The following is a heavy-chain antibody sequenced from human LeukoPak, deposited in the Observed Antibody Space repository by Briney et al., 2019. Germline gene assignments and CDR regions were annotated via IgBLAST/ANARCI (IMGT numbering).Heavy chain of an antibody. Sequence: ASVKVSCKASGYTFTSYDINWVRQATGQGLEWMGWMNPNSGNTGYAQKFQGRVTMTRNTSISTAYMELSSLRSEDTAVYYRARGGDVAEPAAILGVVVGTYYYYYYGMDVWGQGTTVTVSS. V-gene: IGHV1-8*01. D-gene: IGHD2-2*01. J-gene: IGHJ6*02. CDR1: GYTFTSYD. CDR2: MNPNSGNT. CDR3: ARGGDVAEPAAILGVVVGTYYYYYYGMDV.